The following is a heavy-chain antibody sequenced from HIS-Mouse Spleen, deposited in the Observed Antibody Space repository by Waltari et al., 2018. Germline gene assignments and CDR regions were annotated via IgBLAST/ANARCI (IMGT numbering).Heavy chain of an antibody. J-gene: IGHJ5*02. D-gene: IGHD5-12*01. V-gene: IGHV4-39*01. CDR3: ARPKEGLWFDP. CDR2: IYYRGST. CDR1: GGSISSSSYY. Sequence: QLQLQESGPGLVKPSETLSLTCTVSGGSISSSSYYWGWIRQPPGKGLEWIGSIYYRGSTYDNPSLKSRVTISVDTSKNQFSLKLSSVTAADTAVYYCARPKEGLWFDPWGQGTLVTVSS.